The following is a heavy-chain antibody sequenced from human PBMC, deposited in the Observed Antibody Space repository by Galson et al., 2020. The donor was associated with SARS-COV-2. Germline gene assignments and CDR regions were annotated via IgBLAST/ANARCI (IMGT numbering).Heavy chain of an antibody. Sequence: GESLKISCKASGYTFTSYGISWVRQAPGQGLEWMGWLSAYNGNTNYAQKLQGRVTMTTDTSTSTAYMELRSLRSDDTAVYYCARDHCSSTSCYLGGNWFDPWGQGTLVTVSS. CDR3: ARDHCSSTSCYLGGNWFDP. V-gene: IGHV1-18*01. D-gene: IGHD2-2*01. CDR2: LSAYNGNT. J-gene: IGHJ5*02. CDR1: GYTFTSYG.